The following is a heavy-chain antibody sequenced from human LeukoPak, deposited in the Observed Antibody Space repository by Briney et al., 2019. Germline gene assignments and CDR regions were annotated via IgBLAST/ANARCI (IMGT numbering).Heavy chain of an antibody. Sequence: PSETLSLTCAVYGGSFSGYYWSWIRQPPGKGLEWIGEINHSGSTNYNPSLKSRVTISVDTSKNQFPLKLSSVTAADTAVYYCARASRSGWYFYWGQGTLVTVSS. CDR3: ARASRSGWYFY. CDR2: INHSGST. D-gene: IGHD6-19*01. J-gene: IGHJ4*02. CDR1: GGSFSGYY. V-gene: IGHV4-34*01.